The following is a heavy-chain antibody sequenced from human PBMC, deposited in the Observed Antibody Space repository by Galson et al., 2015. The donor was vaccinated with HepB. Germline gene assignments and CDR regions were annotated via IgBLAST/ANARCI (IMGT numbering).Heavy chain of an antibody. CDR2: ISGRGDNT. J-gene: IGHJ3*01. CDR3: AKDPPRGVINWGRAFDV. D-gene: IGHD3-10*01. Sequence: SLRLSCAASGFTFSGYVMSWVRRAPGKGLEWVSSISGRGDNTYYADSVKGRFTISRDNSRSTLYLQMNSLRAEDTAVYYCAKDPPRGVINWGRAFDVWGQGTMVAVSS. CDR1: GFTFSGYV. V-gene: IGHV3-23*01.